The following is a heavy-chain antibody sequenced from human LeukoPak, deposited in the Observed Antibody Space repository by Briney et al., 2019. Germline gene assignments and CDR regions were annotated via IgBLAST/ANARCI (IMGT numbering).Heavy chain of an antibody. V-gene: IGHV1-18*01. Sequence: ASVKVSCKASGYTFSSYGFSWVRQAPGQGLEWMGWINTYNGNTNSAQKFQVRFTMTTDPSTHTVFMELRSLRSDDTAVYYCARGSGTYFPFDYWGQGTLLTVSS. CDR3: ARGSGTYFPFDY. J-gene: IGHJ4*02. D-gene: IGHD1-26*01. CDR1: GYTFSSYG. CDR2: INTYNGNT.